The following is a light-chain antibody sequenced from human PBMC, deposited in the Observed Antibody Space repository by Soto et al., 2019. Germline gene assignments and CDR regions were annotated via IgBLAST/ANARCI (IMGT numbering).Light chain of an antibody. V-gene: IGLV2-14*03. CDR1: SRDIGGYNY. Sequence: QSALTQPASVSGSPGQSITISCTGTSRDIGGYNYVSWFQHHPGKAPKLMIFDVTNRPSGVSNRFSGSKSGNTASLTISGIQDEDEADYYCSSYTRSDTVLFGGGTQLTVL. J-gene: IGLJ2*01. CDR3: SSYTRSDTVL. CDR2: DVT.